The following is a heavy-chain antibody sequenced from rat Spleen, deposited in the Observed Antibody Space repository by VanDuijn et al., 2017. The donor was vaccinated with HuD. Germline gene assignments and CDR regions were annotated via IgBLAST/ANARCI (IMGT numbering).Heavy chain of an antibody. Sequence: QVQLKESGPGLVQPSQTLSLTCIVSGFSLTNYHVHWVRQTPGKGLEWMAVIWSGGNTDYNSVLKSRLSISRDTSKSQVFLKMNNLQTEDTAMYFCARRGRGYFDFWGQGVMVTVSS. V-gene: IGHV2-1*01. J-gene: IGHJ2*01. CDR1: GFSLTNYH. CDR2: IWSGGNT. CDR3: ARRGRGYFDF. D-gene: IGHD1-11*01.